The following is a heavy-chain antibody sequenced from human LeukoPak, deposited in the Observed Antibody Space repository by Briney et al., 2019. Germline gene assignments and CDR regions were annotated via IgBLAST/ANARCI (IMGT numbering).Heavy chain of an antibody. CDR3: ARLASRIPPLQLDY. CDR1: GGTFSSYA. V-gene: IGHV1-69*05. Sequence: ASVKVSCKASGGTFSSYAISWVRQAPGQGLERVGGIIPIFGTANYAQKFQGRVTITTDESTSTAYMELSSLRSEDTAVYYCARLASRIPPLQLDYWGQGTLVTVSS. J-gene: IGHJ4*02. D-gene: IGHD2-15*01. CDR2: IIPIFGTA.